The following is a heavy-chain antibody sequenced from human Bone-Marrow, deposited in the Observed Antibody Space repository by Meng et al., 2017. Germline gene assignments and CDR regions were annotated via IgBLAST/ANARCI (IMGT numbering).Heavy chain of an antibody. Sequence: QLQLQESGPGLVKPSETLSLTCTVSGCSISSSNYYWGWIRQPPGKGLEWIGSIYYSGSTYYNPSLKSRVTISVDTSKNKFSLKLSSVTAADTAVYYCARVSLQATIAAAGVVWFDPWGQGTLVTVSS. D-gene: IGHD6-13*01. CDR2: IYYSGST. CDR1: GCSISSSNYY. J-gene: IGHJ5*02. V-gene: IGHV4-39*07. CDR3: ARVSLQATIAAAGVVWFDP.